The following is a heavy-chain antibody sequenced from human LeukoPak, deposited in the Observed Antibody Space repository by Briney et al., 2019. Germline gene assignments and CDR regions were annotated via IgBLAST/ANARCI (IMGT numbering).Heavy chain of an antibody. V-gene: IGHV4-34*01. CDR3: ARGINPTEYYFYYGMDV. CDR1: GGSCSGYY. Sequence: SETLSLTCAVYGGSCSGYYWSWIRQPPGKGLEWSGEINHSGSTNYNPSLKSRVTISVDTSKNQFSLKLSSVTAADTAVYYCARGINPTEYYFYYGMDVWGQGTTVTVSS. J-gene: IGHJ6*02. CDR2: INHSGST.